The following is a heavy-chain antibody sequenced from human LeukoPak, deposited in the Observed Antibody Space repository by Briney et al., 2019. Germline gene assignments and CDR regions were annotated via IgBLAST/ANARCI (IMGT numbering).Heavy chain of an antibody. CDR1: GGSFSGYY. CDR3: ARSVPVGYYDSSGYYVSEYYYGMDV. CDR2: IYHSGST. J-gene: IGHJ6*02. D-gene: IGHD3-22*01. Sequence: SETLSLTCAVYGGSFSGYYWSWIRQPPGKGLEWIGYIYHSGSTYYNPSLKSRVTISVDRSKNQFSLKLSSVTAADTAVYYCARSVPVGYYDSSGYYVSEYYYGMDVWGQGTTVTVSS. V-gene: IGHV4-30-2*01.